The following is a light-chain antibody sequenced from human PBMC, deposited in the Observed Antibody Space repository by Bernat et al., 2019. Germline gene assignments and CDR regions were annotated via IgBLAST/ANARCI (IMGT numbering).Light chain of an antibody. CDR3: SSYTGSTTLVFV. Sequence: QSALTQPASVSGSLGQSITISCTGTSSDVGGYNYVSWYQHHPGKAPKLMIYHVSSRPSGVSNRFSGSKSDNTASLTISGLQADDEAYYYCSSYTGSTTLVFVFGSGTKVTVL. J-gene: IGLJ1*01. CDR1: SSDVGGYNY. CDR2: HVS. V-gene: IGLV2-14*03.